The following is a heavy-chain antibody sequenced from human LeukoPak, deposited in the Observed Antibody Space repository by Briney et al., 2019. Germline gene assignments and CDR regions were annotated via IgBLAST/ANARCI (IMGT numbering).Heavy chain of an antibody. J-gene: IGHJ5*02. CDR2: IYYSGST. V-gene: IGHV4-31*03. D-gene: IGHD6-13*01. Sequence: SETLSLTCTVSGGSISSGGHYWSWIRQHPGKGLEWIGYIYYSGSTYYNPSLKSRVTISVDTSRNQFSLKVNSVTAADTAVYYCGRVGSSWANWFDPWGQGTLDTVSS. CDR1: GGSISSGGHY. CDR3: GRVGSSWANWFDP.